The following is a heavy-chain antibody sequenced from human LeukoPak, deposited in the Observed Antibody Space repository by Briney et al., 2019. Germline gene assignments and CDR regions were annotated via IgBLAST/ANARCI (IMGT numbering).Heavy chain of an antibody. CDR1: GFTFSSYA. V-gene: IGHV3-23*01. D-gene: IGHD4-17*01. CDR3: AKAPYGAGSYYFDY. CDR2: ISGSGGST. Sequence: GGPLRLSCAASGFTFSSYAMSWVRQAPGKGLEWVSAISGSGGSTYYADSVKGRFTISRDNSKNTLYLQMNSLRAEDTAVYYCAKAPYGAGSYYFDYWGQGTLVTVSS. J-gene: IGHJ4*02.